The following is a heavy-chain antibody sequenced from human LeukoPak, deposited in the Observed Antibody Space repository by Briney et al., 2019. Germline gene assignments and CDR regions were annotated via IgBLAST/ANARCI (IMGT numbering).Heavy chain of an antibody. CDR3: ARGDGYCSSTSCYAGPSYGLDV. D-gene: IGHD2-2*03. V-gene: IGHV3-48*03. Sequence: PGGSLRLSCAASGFTFSHYEMNWVRQAPGRGLEWVSYISRSGSPIYYADSVKGRFTISRDNAKNSLYLQMNSLRAEDTAVYHCARGDGYCSSTSCYAGPSYGLDVWGQGTTVTVSS. J-gene: IGHJ6*02. CDR1: GFTFSHYE. CDR2: ISRSGSPI.